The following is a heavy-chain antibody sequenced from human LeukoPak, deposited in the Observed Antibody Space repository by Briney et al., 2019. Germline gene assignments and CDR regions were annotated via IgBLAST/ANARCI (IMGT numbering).Heavy chain of an antibody. J-gene: IGHJ4*02. Sequence: PSETLSLTCIVSGGSISSYFWSWIRQPPGKGLEWIGYISNSGSTNYNPSLKSRVTISADTSKNQFSLKLSSVTAADTAVYYCARGSSGYYYGWGQGTLSPSPQ. CDR1: GGSISSYF. CDR2: ISNSGST. D-gene: IGHD3-22*01. CDR3: ARGSSGYYYG. V-gene: IGHV4-59*01.